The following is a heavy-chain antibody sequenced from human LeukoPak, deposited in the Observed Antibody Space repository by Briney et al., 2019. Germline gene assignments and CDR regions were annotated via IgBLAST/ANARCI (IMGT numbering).Heavy chain of an antibody. CDR3: ARTRVSSGSYYFDY. CDR2: IDWEDDK. Sequence: ESGPTLVNPTQTLTLTCTFSGFSLSTSGMRVSWIRQPPGKALEWLARIDWEDDKFYSTSLKTRLTISKDTSKNQVVLTMTNMDPVDTATYYCARTRVSSGSYYFDYWGQGTRDTVSS. CDR1: GFSLSTSGMR. V-gene: IGHV2-70*04. J-gene: IGHJ4*02. D-gene: IGHD1-26*01.